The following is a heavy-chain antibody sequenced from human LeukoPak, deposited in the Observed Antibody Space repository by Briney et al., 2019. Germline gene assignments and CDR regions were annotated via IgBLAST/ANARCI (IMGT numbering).Heavy chain of an antibody. CDR2: ISSNSRYI. D-gene: IGHD3-10*01. J-gene: IGHJ4*02. Sequence: GGSLRLFCAASGFAFSDYTINWVRQAPGKGLEWVSSISSNSRYIYYADSVKGRLTISRDNAKNSVYLQMNSLRAEDTAVYYCARDGLGSYDYWGQGTLVTVSS. CDR1: GFAFSDYT. V-gene: IGHV3-21*01. CDR3: ARDGLGSYDY.